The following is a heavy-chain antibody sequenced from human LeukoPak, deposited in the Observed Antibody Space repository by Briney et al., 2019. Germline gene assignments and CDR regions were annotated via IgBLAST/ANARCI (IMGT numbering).Heavy chain of an antibody. CDR2: INHSGST. Sequence: KPSETLSLTCAVYGGSFSGYYLSWIRQPPGKGLEWIGEINHSGSTNYNPSLKSRVTISVDTSKNQFSLKLSSVTAADTAVYYCARAVDYYDRSGYYSAAEWFDPWGQGTLVTVSS. CDR1: GGSFSGYY. V-gene: IGHV4-34*01. D-gene: IGHD3-22*01. CDR3: ARAVDYYDRSGYYSAAEWFDP. J-gene: IGHJ5*02.